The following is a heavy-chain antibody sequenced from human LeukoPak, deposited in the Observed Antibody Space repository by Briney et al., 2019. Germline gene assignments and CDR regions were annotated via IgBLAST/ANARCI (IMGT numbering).Heavy chain of an antibody. CDR3: AWGRYQLLHDAFDI. CDR2: IIPIFGTA. J-gene: IGHJ3*02. V-gene: IGHV1-69*05. D-gene: IGHD2-2*01. CDR1: GGTFSSYA. Sequence: ASVKVSCKASGGTFSSYAISWVRQAPGRGLEWMGGIIPIFGTANYAQKFQGRVTITTDESTSTAYMELSSLRSEDTAVYYCAWGRYQLLHDAFDIWGQGTMVTVSS.